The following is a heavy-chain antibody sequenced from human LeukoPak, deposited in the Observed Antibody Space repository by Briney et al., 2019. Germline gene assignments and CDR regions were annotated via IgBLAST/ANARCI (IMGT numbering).Heavy chain of an antibody. CDR1: GGSISSSSYN. Sequence: SETLSLTCTVSGGSISSSSYNWGWIRQPPGKGLEWIGSIHHSGSTYYKSSLKSRVTLSADTSKNQFFLKLSSVTAADTAVYYCARQKKEVYYYDGSSYYYFDYWGQGTLVTVSS. V-gene: IGHV4-39*01. CDR3: ARQKKEVYYYDGSSYYYFDY. CDR2: IHHSGST. J-gene: IGHJ4*02. D-gene: IGHD3-22*01.